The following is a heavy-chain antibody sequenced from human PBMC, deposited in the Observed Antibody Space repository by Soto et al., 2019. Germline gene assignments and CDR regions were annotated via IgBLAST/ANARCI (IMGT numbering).Heavy chain of an antibody. CDR1: GFGVSAND. CDR3: ATRMTTAPY. CDR2: VYSRGDT. D-gene: IGHD4-17*01. J-gene: IGHJ1*01. V-gene: IGHV3-66*01. Sequence: EAHLVGSGGGLVQPGGSLRLSCAASGFGVSANDLSWDRQAPVKGLAWVALVYSRGDTDYAASVRGSFTNSRDNSKNTLYLQINSLKTEDTAVYYCATRMTTAPYWGQGALVNVSS.